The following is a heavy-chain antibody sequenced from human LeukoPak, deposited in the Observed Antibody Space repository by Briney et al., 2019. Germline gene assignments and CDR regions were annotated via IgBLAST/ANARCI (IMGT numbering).Heavy chain of an antibody. J-gene: IGHJ4*02. V-gene: IGHV3-48*02. CDR3: ARVWGLAVAGGEIEY. D-gene: IGHD6-13*01. Sequence: GGPLRLSCAASGFTFSSYSMNWVRQAPGKGLEWVSYISSSGTTIYYADSVKGRFTISRDNAKNSLYLQMNCLRDEDTAVYYCARVWGLAVAGGEIEYWGQGTLVTVSS. CDR1: GFTFSSYS. CDR2: ISSSGTTI.